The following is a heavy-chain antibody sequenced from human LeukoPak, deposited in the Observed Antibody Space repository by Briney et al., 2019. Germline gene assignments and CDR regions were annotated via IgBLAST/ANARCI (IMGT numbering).Heavy chain of an antibody. Sequence: PGGSLRLSCAASGFTFSSYWMSWVRQAPGKGLEWVGRIKSKRDGGTTDYAAPVNGRFTISRDDSKNTLYLQMNSLKTEDTAVYYCTTEYYYDSSGLFDYWGQGTLVTVSS. CDR3: TTEYYYDSSGLFDY. D-gene: IGHD3-22*01. J-gene: IGHJ4*02. V-gene: IGHV3-15*01. CDR1: GFTFSSYW. CDR2: IKSKRDGGTT.